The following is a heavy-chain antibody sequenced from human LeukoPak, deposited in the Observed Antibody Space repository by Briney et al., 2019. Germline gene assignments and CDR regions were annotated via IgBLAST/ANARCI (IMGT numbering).Heavy chain of an antibody. CDR2: INTGNGNT. J-gene: IGHJ4*02. V-gene: IGHV1-3*04. D-gene: IGHD3-3*02. CDR3: ARWGCNSISCLFDY. Sequence: GASVEVSCKASGYTFTTYAINWVRQAPGQRLEWMGWINTGNGNTKYSQKFQGRVTITRDTSASTAYMELSSLRSEDTAVYYCARWGCNSISCLFDYWGQGTLVTVSS. CDR1: GYTFTTYA.